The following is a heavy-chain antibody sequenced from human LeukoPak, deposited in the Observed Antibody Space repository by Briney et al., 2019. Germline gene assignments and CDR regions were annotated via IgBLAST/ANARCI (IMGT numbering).Heavy chain of an antibody. CDR2: IYHSGST. D-gene: IGHD6-19*01. V-gene: IGHV4-30-2*01. J-gene: IGHJ4*02. Sequence: SSETLSLTCTVSGGSIGSGGYYWSWIRQPPGKGLEWIGYIYHSGSTYYNPSLKSRVTISVDSSKNQFSLKLSSVTAADTAVYYCAKRGSGSYEFDYWGQGTLVTVSS. CDR3: AKRGSGSYEFDY. CDR1: GGSIGSGGYY.